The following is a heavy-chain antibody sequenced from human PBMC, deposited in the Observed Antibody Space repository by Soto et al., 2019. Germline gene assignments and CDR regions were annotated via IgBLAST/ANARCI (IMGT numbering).Heavy chain of an antibody. D-gene: IGHD1-1*01. CDR3: AKLYWNPRYFDY. Sequence: PGGSLRLFCAASGFTFTNVAMTWVRQAPGKGLEWVSTITDSGGSTDYADSVKGRFTISRDNSKSTLYLQMNNLRADDTAVYYCAKLYWNPRYFDYWGQGARVTVSS. J-gene: IGHJ4*02. CDR1: GFTFTNVA. V-gene: IGHV3-23*01. CDR2: ITDSGGST.